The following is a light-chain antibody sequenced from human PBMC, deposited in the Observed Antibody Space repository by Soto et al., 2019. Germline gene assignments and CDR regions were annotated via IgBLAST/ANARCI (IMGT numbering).Light chain of an antibody. Sequence: QSALTQSPSASAPLGASVKLTCTLSSGYSSHAIAWHQQQPEKGPRYLMKVNSDGSHTKGDGIPDRFSGSSSGAERSLTISSLQSEDEADYYCQTWGTGFHVFGTGTKLTVL. CDR1: SGYSSHA. J-gene: IGLJ1*01. CDR3: QTWGTGFHV. V-gene: IGLV4-69*01. CDR2: VNSDGSH.